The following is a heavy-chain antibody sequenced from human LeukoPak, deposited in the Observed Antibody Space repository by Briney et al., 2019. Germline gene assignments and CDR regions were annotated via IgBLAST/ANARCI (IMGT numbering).Heavy chain of an antibody. D-gene: IGHD6-19*01. CDR2: ISYDGSD. Sequence: TGGSLRLSCAASGFTFSSYAMHWVRQAPGKGLEWVAVISYDGSDYYADSVKGRFTISRDNSRDTLYLEMNSLRAEDRAVYYCARANSSAWHNFDFWAREPWSPSPQ. J-gene: IGHJ4*02. V-gene: IGHV3-30-3*01. CDR1: GFTFSSYA. CDR3: ARANSSAWHNFDF.